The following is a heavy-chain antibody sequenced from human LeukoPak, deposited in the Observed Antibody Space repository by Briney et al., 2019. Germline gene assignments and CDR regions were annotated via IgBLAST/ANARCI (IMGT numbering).Heavy chain of an antibody. J-gene: IGHJ4*02. CDR2: IIPIFGTA. CDR1: GYTFTSYD. D-gene: IGHD1-26*01. V-gene: IGHV1-69*06. Sequence: SVKVSCKASGYTFTSYDINWVRQATGQGLEWMGGIIPIFGTANYAQKFQGRVTITADKSTSTAYMELSNLRSEDTAVYYCARGVVGAFDYWGQGTLVTVSS. CDR3: ARGVVGAFDY.